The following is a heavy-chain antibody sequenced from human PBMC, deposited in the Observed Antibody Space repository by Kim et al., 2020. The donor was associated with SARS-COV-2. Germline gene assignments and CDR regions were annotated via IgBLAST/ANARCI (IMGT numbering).Heavy chain of an antibody. D-gene: IGHD3-10*01. CDR2: IYSGGST. J-gene: IGHJ6*02. V-gene: IGHV3-66*01. CDR3: ARDGEQPEPYYYYGMDV. CDR1: GFTVSSNY. Sequence: GGSLRLSCAASGFTVSSNYMSWVRQAPGKGLEWVSVIYSGGSTYYADSVKGRFTISRDNSKNTLYLQMNSLRAEDTAVYYCARDGEQPEPYYYYGMDVWGQGTTVTVSS.